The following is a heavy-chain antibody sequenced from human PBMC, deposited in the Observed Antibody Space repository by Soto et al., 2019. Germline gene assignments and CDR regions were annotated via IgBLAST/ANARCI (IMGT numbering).Heavy chain of an antibody. D-gene: IGHD2-15*01. CDR1: GCTFSSYA. J-gene: IGHJ6*02. CDR3: ARIDYWRGMDV. Sequence: SVKVSCKASGCTFSSYAISWVRQAPGQGLEWMGGIIPIFGTANYAQKFQGRVTITADESTSTAYMELRSLRSEDTAVYYCARIDYWRGMDVWGQGTTFTVSS. V-gene: IGHV1-69*13. CDR2: IIPIFGTA.